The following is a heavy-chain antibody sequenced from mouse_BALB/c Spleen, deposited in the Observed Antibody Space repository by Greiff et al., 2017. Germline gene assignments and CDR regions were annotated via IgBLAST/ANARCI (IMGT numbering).Heavy chain of an antibody. CDR1: GFTFSSYA. J-gene: IGHJ3*01. V-gene: IGHV5-6-5*01. CDR2: ISSGGST. Sequence: EVQLVESGGGLVKPGGSLKLPCAASGFTFSSYAMSWVRQTPEKRLEWVASISSGGSTYYPDSVKGRFTISRDNARNILYLQMSSLRSEDTAMYYCARGSYGNYEAFAYWGQGTLVTVSA. D-gene: IGHD2-10*02. CDR3: ARGSYGNYEAFAY.